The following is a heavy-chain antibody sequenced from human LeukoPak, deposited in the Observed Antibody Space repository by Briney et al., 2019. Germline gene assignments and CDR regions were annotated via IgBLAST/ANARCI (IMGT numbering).Heavy chain of an antibody. CDR1: GGTFSSYA. Sequence: ASVTVSCTASGGTFSSYAISWVRQAPGQGLEWMGWINPNSGGTRYAQSLQGRVTMTRDTSISTAYLELSSLTSGDTAVYYCARIEDDYWGQGTLVTVSS. CDR3: ARIEDDY. CDR2: INPNSGGT. V-gene: IGHV1-2*02. J-gene: IGHJ4*02.